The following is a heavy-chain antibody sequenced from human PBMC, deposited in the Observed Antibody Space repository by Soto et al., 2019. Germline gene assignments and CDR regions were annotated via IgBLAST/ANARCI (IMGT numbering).Heavy chain of an antibody. CDR2: ISHSGNT. D-gene: IGHD1-26*01. Sequence: VQLRQSGPGLVKPSGTLSLTCAVSGGSISSSNWWTWVRQAPGKGLEWIGEISHSGNTYYNPSLKSRVTITVDKSNNQVSLKLNSVTAADTAVYYCATLPPRFVASLLPIPTWGQGTLVTVSS. J-gene: IGHJ5*02. V-gene: IGHV4-4*02. CDR3: ATLPPRFVASLLPIPT. CDR1: GGSISSSNW.